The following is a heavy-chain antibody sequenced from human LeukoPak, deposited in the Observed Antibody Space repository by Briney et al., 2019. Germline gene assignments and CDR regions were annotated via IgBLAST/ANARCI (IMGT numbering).Heavy chain of an antibody. CDR3: ARGRRGYSYGTFDY. CDR1: GGYISSGGYY. CDR2: IYYSGST. Sequence: PSETLSLTCTVSGGYISSGGYYWSWIRQHPGKGLEWIGYIYYSGSTYYNPSLKSRVTISVDTSKNQFSLKLSSVTAADTAVYYCARGRRGYSYGTFDYWGQGTLVTVSS. D-gene: IGHD5-18*01. J-gene: IGHJ4*02. V-gene: IGHV4-31*03.